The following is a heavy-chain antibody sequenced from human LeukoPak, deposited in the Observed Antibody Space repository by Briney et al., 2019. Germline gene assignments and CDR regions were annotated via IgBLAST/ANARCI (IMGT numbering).Heavy chain of an antibody. Sequence: HGESLKISCKGSGYSFTSYWIGWVRQMPGKGLEWMGIIYPGDSDTRYSPSFQGQVTISADKSISTAYLQWSSLKASDTAMYYCASSNLEYAGYFDYWGQGTLVTVSS. D-gene: IGHD3-3*01. CDR3: ASSNLEYAGYFDY. CDR1: GYSFTSYW. CDR2: IYPGDSDT. J-gene: IGHJ4*02. V-gene: IGHV5-51*01.